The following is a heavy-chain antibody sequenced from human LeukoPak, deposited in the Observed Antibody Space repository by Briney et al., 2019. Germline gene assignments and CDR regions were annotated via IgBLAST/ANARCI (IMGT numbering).Heavy chain of an antibody. J-gene: IGHJ5*02. D-gene: IGHD3-10*01. CDR1: GFTFSSYS. CDR3: AKSPIRGNWFDP. CDR2: ISGSGGST. Sequence: PGGSLRLSCAASGFTFSSYSMNWVRQAPGKGLEWVSAISGSGGSTYYADSVKGRFTISRDNSKNTLYLQMNSLRAEDTAVYYCAKSPIRGNWFDPWGQGTLVTVSS. V-gene: IGHV3-23*01.